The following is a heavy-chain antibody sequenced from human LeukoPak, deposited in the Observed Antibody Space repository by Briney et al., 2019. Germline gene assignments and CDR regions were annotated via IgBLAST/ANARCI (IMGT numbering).Heavy chain of an antibody. CDR1: GGSFSGYY. CDR3: ARGGGSYQFGFDY. CDR2: INHSGST. V-gene: IGHV4-34*01. J-gene: IGHJ4*02. Sequence: PSETLSLTCAVYGGSFSGYYWSWIRQPPGKGLEWIGEINHSGSTNYNPSLKSRVTISVDTSKNQFSLKLSSVTAADTAVYYCARGGGSYQFGFDYWGQGTLVTVSS. D-gene: IGHD1-26*01.